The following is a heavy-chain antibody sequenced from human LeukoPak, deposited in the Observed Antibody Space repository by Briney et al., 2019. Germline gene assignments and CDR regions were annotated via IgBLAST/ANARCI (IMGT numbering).Heavy chain of an antibody. V-gene: IGHV4-30-4*08. J-gene: IGHJ5*02. CDR3: ARARRVAAAGNWFDP. CDR2: IYYSGST. D-gene: IGHD6-13*01. CDR1: GGSISSGGYY. Sequence: PSETLSLTCTVSGGSISSGGYYWSWIRQHPGKGLEWIGYIYYSGSTYYNPSLKSRVTISVDTSKNQFSLKLSSVTAADTAVYYCARARRVAAAGNWFDPWGQGTLVTVSS.